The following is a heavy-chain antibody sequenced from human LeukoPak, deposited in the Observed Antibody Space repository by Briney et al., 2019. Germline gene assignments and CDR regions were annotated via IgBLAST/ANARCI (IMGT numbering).Heavy chain of an antibody. Sequence: PSETLSLTCAVYGGSFSGYYWSWISQPPGKGLEWFGEINHSGSTNYNPSLKSRITLSVDTSKNQFSLKLSSVTAADTAVYYCASGGGNDYGDYHPPNWFDPWGQGTLVAVSS. CDR1: GGSFSGYY. J-gene: IGHJ5*02. CDR3: ASGGGNDYGDYHPPNWFDP. CDR2: INHSGST. V-gene: IGHV4-34*01. D-gene: IGHD4-17*01.